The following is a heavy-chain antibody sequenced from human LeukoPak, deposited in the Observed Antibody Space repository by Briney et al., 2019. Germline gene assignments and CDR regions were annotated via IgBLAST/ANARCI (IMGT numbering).Heavy chain of an antibody. J-gene: IGHJ4*02. D-gene: IGHD3-10*01. CDR3: ARDKSAGADTGSSFYY. CDR2: ISQDGSGK. V-gene: IGHV3-7*03. Sequence: GGSLRLSCGASGFTFSNYWMSWVRQAPGKGLEWVINISQDGSGKNYADSVEGRFTLSRDNAKNSLYLQMTSLRAEDTAVYYCARDKSAGADTGSSFYYWGQGALVTVSS. CDR1: GFTFSNYW.